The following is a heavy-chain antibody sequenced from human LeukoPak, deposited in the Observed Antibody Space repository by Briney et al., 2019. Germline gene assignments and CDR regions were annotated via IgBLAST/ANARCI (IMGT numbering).Heavy chain of an antibody. J-gene: IGHJ6*02. V-gene: IGHV1-69*13. CDR3: AREGLEYYGMDV. D-gene: IGHD5-24*01. CDR2: IIPIFGTA. CDR1: GGTFSSYA. Sequence: GASVKVSCKASGGTFSSYAISWVRQAPGQGLEWMGGIIPIFGTANYAQKFQGRVTITADESTSTAYMELSSLRSEDTAVYYCAREGLEYYGMDVWGQGSTVTVSS.